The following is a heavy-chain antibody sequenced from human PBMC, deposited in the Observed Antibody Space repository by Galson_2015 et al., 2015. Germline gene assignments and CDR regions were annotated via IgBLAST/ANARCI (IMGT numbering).Heavy chain of an antibody. V-gene: IGHV4-59*01. D-gene: IGHD2-15*01. CDR2: IYYSGST. J-gene: IGHJ4*02. CDR1: GGSISTDY. Sequence: ETLSLTCTVSGGSISTDYWNWIRQPPGKGLEWIGYIYYSGSTNYNPSLKSRVTISRDTSKNQFSLSLSSVTAADTAVYYCAKRYCYNGNCFFDFWGQGALVTVSS. CDR3: AKRYCYNGNCFFDF.